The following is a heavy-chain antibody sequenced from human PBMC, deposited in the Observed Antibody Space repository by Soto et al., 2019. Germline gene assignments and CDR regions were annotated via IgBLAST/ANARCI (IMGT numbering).Heavy chain of an antibody. J-gene: IGHJ4*02. CDR2: IYYSGST. V-gene: IGHV4-59*01. CDR1: GGSISSYY. CDR3: ARDSSQGLSDY. Sequence: SETLSLTCTVSGGSISSYYWSWIRQPPGKGLEWIGYIYYSGSTNYNPSLKSRVTISVDTSKNQFSLKLSSVTAADTAVYYCARDSSQGLSDYWGQGTLVTVSS.